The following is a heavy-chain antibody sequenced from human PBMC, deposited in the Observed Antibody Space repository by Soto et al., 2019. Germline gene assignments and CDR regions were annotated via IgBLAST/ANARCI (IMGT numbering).Heavy chain of an antibody. CDR3: ARMNGERGDAFDI. CDR2: IYYSGST. D-gene: IGHD4-17*01. V-gene: IGHV4-59*01. Sequence: ASETLSLTCTVSGGSISSYYWSWIRQPPGKGLEWIGYIYYSGSTNYNPSLKSRVTISVDTSKNQFSLKLSSVTAADTAVYYCARMNGERGDAFDIWGQGTMVTVS. J-gene: IGHJ3*02. CDR1: GGSISSYY.